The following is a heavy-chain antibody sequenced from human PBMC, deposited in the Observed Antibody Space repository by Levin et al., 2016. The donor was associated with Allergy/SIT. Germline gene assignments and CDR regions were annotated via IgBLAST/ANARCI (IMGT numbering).Heavy chain of an antibody. CDR3: ARVGAAGHSVGPYFDY. Sequence: GGSLRLSCAASGFTFSSYWMHWVRQAPGKGLVWVSRINSDGSSTSYADSVKGRFTISRDNAKNTLYLQMNSLRAEDTAVYYCARVGAAGHSVGPYFDYWGQGTLVTVSS. V-gene: IGHV3-74*01. J-gene: IGHJ4*02. CDR2: INSDGSST. D-gene: IGHD2-2*01. CDR1: GFTFSSYW.